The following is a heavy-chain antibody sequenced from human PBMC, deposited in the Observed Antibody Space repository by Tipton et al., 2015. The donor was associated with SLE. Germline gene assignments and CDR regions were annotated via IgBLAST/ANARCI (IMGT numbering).Heavy chain of an antibody. CDR1: GGSISSHY. V-gene: IGHV4-59*11. J-gene: IGHJ3*02. Sequence: GLVKPSETLSLTCTVSGGSISSHYWSWIRQPPGKGLEWIGYIYYSGSTNYNPSLKSRVTISVDTSKNQFSLKLSSVTAADTAVYYCARVSGITGAGAFDIWGQGTMVTVSS. D-gene: IGHD1-20*01. CDR3: ARVSGITGAGAFDI. CDR2: IYYSGST.